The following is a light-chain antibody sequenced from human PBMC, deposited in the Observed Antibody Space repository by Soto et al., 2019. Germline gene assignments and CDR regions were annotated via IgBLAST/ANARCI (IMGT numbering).Light chain of an antibody. V-gene: IGKV3-15*01. J-gene: IGKJ2*01. CDR1: QSVSSN. Sequence: EIVMTQSPAILSVSPGERATLSCRATQSVSSNLAWYQQKPGQSPRLLIYGASTRAPGIPARFSASGSGTEFTLTISSLQSSDFAVYYCQQYDKWPYTFGQGTKLETK. CDR2: GAS. CDR3: QQYDKWPYT.